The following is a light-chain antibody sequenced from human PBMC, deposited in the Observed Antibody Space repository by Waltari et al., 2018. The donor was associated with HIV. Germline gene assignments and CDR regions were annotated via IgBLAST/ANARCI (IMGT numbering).Light chain of an antibody. Sequence: DIQMTQSPSTLSASIGDRVTITCRASQRISSWLAWYQQKPGQAPKLLIYKASSLDSGVPSRFSGSGSGTEFTLTINSLQPDDFATYYCQQYKNYPWTFGQGTKVEIK. V-gene: IGKV1-5*03. CDR2: KAS. CDR3: QQYKNYPWT. J-gene: IGKJ1*01. CDR1: QRISSW.